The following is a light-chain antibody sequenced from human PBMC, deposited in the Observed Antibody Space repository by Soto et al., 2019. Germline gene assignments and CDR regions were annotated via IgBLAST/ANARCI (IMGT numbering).Light chain of an antibody. CDR1: QSVSSSY. CDR2: GAS. J-gene: IGKJ4*01. V-gene: IGKV3-20*01. CDR3: QQYGRSPLT. Sequence: EIVLTQSPGTLSLSPGERATLYCWASQSVSSSYLAWYQQKPGQAPRLLIFGASNRATGIPDRFSGRVSGTDFTLTISRLEPEDFAVYYCQQYGRSPLTFGGGTKVEIK.